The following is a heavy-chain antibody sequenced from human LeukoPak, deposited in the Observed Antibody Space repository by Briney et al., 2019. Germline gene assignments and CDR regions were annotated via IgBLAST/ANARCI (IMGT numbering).Heavy chain of an antibody. CDR3: AREGGVHYSSSWPGGWFDP. V-gene: IGHV1-46*01. J-gene: IGHJ5*02. D-gene: IGHD6-13*01. CDR1: GYTFTSYY. CDR2: INPSGGST. Sequence: ASVKVSCKASGYTFTSYYMHWVRQAPGQGLEWMGIINPSGGSTSYAQKFQGRVTMTRDMSTSTVYMELSSLRAEDTAVYYCAREGGVHYSSSWPGGWFDPWGQGTLVTVSS.